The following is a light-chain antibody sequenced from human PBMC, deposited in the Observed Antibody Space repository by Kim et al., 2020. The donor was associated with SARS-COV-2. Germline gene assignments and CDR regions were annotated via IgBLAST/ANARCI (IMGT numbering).Light chain of an antibody. CDR1: KLGDRY. CDR3: QAWDDSTVG. Sequence: SYELTQPPSVSVSPGQTASITCSGDKLGDRYVSWYQHKAGQSPVLVIEQDSKRPSGIPERFSGSNSGNTATLTISGTQTVDEADYYGQAWDDSTVGFGGG. J-gene: IGLJ2*01. CDR2: QDS. V-gene: IGLV3-1*01.